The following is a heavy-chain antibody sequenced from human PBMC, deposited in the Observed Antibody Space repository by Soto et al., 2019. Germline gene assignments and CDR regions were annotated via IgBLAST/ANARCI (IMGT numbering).Heavy chain of an antibody. V-gene: IGHV4-31*02. CDR3: ATNGDYYDSSGPKYLQH. D-gene: IGHD3-22*01. J-gene: IGHJ1*01. CDR2: IYYSGNT. CDR1: GGSIRTGGYY. Sequence: SETLSLTCTVSGGSIRTGGYYWSWIRQPPGKGLEWIGYIYYSGNTYYNPSLKSRLTISVDTSKNQFSLRLSSVTAADTAVYFCATNGDYYDSSGPKYLQHRGQGTLVTVSS.